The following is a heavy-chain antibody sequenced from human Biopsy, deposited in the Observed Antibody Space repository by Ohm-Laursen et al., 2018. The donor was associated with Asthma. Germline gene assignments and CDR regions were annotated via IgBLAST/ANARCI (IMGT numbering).Heavy chain of an antibody. Sequence: ASEKVSCKASGYTFTSYSMHWVRQAPGQGLGWMGIINPSGGSTSYAQKFQGRVTMTRDTSRSTVYMELSSLRSEDTAVYYCARAGALIVGATMGYWGQGTLVTVSS. J-gene: IGHJ4*02. D-gene: IGHD1-26*01. V-gene: IGHV1-46*01. CDR2: INPSGGST. CDR1: GYTFTSYS. CDR3: ARAGALIVGATMGY.